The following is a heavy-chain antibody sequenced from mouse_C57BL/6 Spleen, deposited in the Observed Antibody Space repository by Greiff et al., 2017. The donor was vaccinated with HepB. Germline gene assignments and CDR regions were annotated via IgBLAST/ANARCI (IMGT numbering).Heavy chain of an antibody. J-gene: IGHJ3*01. CDR3: AKGLGDYYGSSSWFAY. CDR2: IWGDGST. D-gene: IGHD1-1*01. V-gene: IGHV2-3*01. Sequence: VMLVESGPGLVAPSQSLSITCTVSGFSLTSYGVSWVRQPPGKGLEWLGVIWGDGSTNYHSALISRLSISKDNSKSQVFLKLNSLQTDDTATYYCAKGLGDYYGSSSWFAYWGQGTLVTVSA. CDR1: GFSLTSYG.